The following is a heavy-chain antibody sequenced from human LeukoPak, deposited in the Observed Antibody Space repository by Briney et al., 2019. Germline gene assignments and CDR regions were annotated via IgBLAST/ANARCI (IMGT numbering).Heavy chain of an antibody. V-gene: IGHV4-39*07. CDR1: GGSISSSGYY. Sequence: SETLSLTCTVSGGSISSSGYYWGWIRQPPGKGLEWIGSMYYSGSTYHNPSLKSRVTISVDTSKNQFSLKLSSVTAADTAVYYCARDFRGGYDFWSGYYTPYYFDYWGQGILVTVSS. CDR2: MYYSGST. CDR3: ARDFRGGYDFWSGYYTPYYFDY. J-gene: IGHJ4*02. D-gene: IGHD3-3*01.